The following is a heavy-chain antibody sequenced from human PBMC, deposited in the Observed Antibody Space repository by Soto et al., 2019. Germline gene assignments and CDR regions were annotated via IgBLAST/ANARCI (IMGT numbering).Heavy chain of an antibody. D-gene: IGHD3-10*01. CDR1: GGTLSSYA. CDR3: ARVRADSGHRYYYCYGMEV. J-gene: IGHJ6*04. Sequence: VASVKVSCKASGGTLSSYAISCVRQAPGQGLEWMGGIIPIFGTANYAQKFQGRVTITEDESTSTAYMELSSLRSEDTAVYYCARVRADSGHRYYYCYGMEVWGK. CDR2: IIPIFGTA. V-gene: IGHV1-69*13.